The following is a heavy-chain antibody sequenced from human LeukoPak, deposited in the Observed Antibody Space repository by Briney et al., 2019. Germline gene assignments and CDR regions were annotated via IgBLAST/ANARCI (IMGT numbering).Heavy chain of an antibody. CDR3: AKDRWFSTYYDFWSGSYYFDY. CDR2: ISGSGGST. Sequence: SGGSLRLSCAASGFTFSSYAMSWVRQAPGKGLEWVSAISGSGGSTYYADSVKGRFTISRDNSKNTLYLQMNSLRAEDTAVYYCAKDRWFSTYYDFWSGSYYFDYWGQGTLVTVSS. J-gene: IGHJ4*02. D-gene: IGHD3-3*01. V-gene: IGHV3-23*01. CDR1: GFTFSSYA.